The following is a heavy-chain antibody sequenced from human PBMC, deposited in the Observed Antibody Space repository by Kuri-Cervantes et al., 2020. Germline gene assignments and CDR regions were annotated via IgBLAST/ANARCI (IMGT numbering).Heavy chain of an antibody. J-gene: IGHJ4*02. D-gene: IGHD3-3*01. CDR3: ARGHIRFVDY. CDR2: IWYDGSNK. CDR1: GFNFSSYG. V-gene: IGHV3-33*01. Sequence: GESLKISCAASGFNFSSYGMHWVRQAPGKGLEWVAVIWYDGSNKYYADSVKGRFTISRDNSKNTLYLQMNSLRAEDTAVYYCARGHIRFVDYWGQGTLVTVSS.